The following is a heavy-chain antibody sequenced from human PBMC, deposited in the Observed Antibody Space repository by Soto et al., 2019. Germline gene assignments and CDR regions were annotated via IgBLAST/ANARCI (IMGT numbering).Heavy chain of an antibody. CDR3: SSSGIATVGPLSAGYAFDI. CDR2: IIPILGTA. J-gene: IGHJ3*02. CDR1: GGTFSSYA. V-gene: IGHV1-69*01. D-gene: IGHD4-17*01. Sequence: QVQLVQSGAEVKKPGSSVKVSCKASGGTFSSYAISWVRQAPGQGLEWMGGIIPILGTANYAQKFQGRVTITADESTSTAYMERSSLRAEDTAVYYCSSSGIATVGPLSAGYAFDICGQGTMVTVSS.